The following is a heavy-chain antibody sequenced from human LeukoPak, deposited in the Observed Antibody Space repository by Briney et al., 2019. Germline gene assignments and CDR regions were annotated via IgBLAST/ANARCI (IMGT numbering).Heavy chain of an antibody. CDR2: INHSGST. CDR3: ARGLYSSSWYLQH. D-gene: IGHD6-13*01. J-gene: IGHJ1*01. V-gene: IGHV4-34*01. Sequence: PSETLSLTCAVYGGSFSGYYWSWIRQPPGKGLEWIGEINHSGSTNYNPSLKSRVTISVDTSKNQFSLKLSSVTAADTAVYYCARGLYSSSWYLQHWGQGTLVTVSS. CDR1: GGSFSGYY.